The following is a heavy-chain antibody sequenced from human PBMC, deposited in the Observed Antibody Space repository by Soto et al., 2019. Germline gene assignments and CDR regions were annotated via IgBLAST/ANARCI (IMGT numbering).Heavy chain of an antibody. Sequence: QVQLVQSGAEVRKPGSSVKVSCKASGGTFSRHAISWVRQAPGQGLEWMGGIIPIFGTANHAQKFQGRVTIIADESTSTVYMELSSLRSEDTAMYYCARGPGGIAVPYWYFDLWGRGTLVTVSS. V-gene: IGHV1-69*01. J-gene: IGHJ2*01. D-gene: IGHD6-19*01. CDR2: IIPIFGTA. CDR3: ARGPGGIAVPYWYFDL. CDR1: GGTFSRHA.